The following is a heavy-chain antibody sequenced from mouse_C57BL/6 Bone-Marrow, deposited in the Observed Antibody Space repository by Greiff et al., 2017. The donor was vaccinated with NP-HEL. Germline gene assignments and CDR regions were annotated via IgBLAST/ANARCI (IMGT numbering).Heavy chain of an antibody. Sequence: QQSCKASGYTFTSYWMHWVKQRPGRGLEWIGRIDPNSGGTKYNEKFKSKATLTVDKPSSTAYMQLSSLTSEDSAVYYCAREDDGYYWFAYWGQGTLVTVSA. CDR2: IDPNSGGT. D-gene: IGHD2-3*01. V-gene: IGHV1-72*01. CDR1: GYTFTSYW. J-gene: IGHJ3*01. CDR3: AREDDGYYWFAY.